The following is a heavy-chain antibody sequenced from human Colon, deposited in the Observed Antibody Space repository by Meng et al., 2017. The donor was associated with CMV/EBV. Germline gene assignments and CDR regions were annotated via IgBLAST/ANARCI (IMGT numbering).Heavy chain of an antibody. CDR1: GFSLNTYS. Sequence: GGSLRLSCAASGFSLNTYSMNWIRQAPGKGLEWVASISISSSYTYYADSVKGRFTISRDNAKNSLYLQMNNLRAEDTAVYYCARGQLWLDSWGQGTLVTVSS. J-gene: IGHJ5*01. D-gene: IGHD3-10*01. CDR2: ISISSSYT. CDR3: ARGQLWLDS. V-gene: IGHV3-21*01.